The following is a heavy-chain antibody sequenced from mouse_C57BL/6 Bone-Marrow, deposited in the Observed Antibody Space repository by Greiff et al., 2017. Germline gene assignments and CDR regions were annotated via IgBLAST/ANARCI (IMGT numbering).Heavy chain of an antibody. J-gene: IGHJ3*01. CDR1: GFSLSTFGMG. Sequence: QVTLKVSGPGILQPSQTLSLTCSFSGFSLSTFGMGVGWIRHPSGKGLEWLAHTWWDDDKYYNPALKSRLTISKDTSNNQVFLKIANVDTADTATYYCARIEGVTTGFAYWGQGTLVTVSA. D-gene: IGHD2-2*01. CDR3: ARIEGVTTGFAY. V-gene: IGHV8-8*01. CDR2: TWWDDDK.